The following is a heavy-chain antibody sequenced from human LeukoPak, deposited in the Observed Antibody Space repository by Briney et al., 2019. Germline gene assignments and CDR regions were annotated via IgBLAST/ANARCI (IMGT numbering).Heavy chain of an antibody. CDR3: AKDRTTYYYGMDV. V-gene: IGHV3-9*01. D-gene: IGHD1-14*01. Sequence: GRSLRLSCAASGFTLDDYAMHWVRQAPGKGLEWVSGISWNSGSIGYADSVKGRFTISRDNAKNSLYLQMNSLRAEDTALYYCAKDRTTYYYGMDVWGQGTTVTVSS. CDR1: GFTLDDYA. CDR2: ISWNSGSI. J-gene: IGHJ6*02.